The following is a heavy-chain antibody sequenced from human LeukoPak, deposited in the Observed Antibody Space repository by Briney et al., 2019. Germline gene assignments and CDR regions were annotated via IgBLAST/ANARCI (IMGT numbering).Heavy chain of an antibody. Sequence: GGSLRLSCAASGFTFSSYAMSWVPQAPRKGLEWVSAISGSGGSTYYADSVKGRFTISRDNSKNTLYLQMNSLRAEDTAVYYCAKVGSSYGDYGGIDYWGQGTLVTVSS. J-gene: IGHJ4*02. CDR1: GFTFSSYA. CDR3: AKVGSSYGDYGGIDY. CDR2: ISGSGGST. V-gene: IGHV3-23*01. D-gene: IGHD4-17*01.